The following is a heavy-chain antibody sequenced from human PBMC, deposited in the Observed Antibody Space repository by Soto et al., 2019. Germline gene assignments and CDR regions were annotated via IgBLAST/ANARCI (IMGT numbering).Heavy chain of an antibody. CDR2: IDPSDSYT. D-gene: IGHD2-2*01. V-gene: IGHV5-10-1*01. Sequence: GESLKISCKGSGYSFAGYWITWVRQKPGKGLEWMGRIDPSDSYTNYSPSFQGHVTISADKSISTAYLQWSSLKASDTAMYYCARHEAPRYCSSTSCYYHYYGMDVWGQGTTVTVSS. CDR3: ARHEAPRYCSSTSCYYHYYGMDV. CDR1: GYSFAGYW. J-gene: IGHJ6*02.